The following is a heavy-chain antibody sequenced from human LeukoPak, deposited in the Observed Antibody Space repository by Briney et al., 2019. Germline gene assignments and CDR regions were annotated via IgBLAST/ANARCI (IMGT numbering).Heavy chain of an antibody. V-gene: IGHV5-51*01. J-gene: IGHJ4*02. CDR3: ASGIEEWELPYYFDY. CDR1: GYSFTSYW. CDR2: IYPGDSDT. Sequence: GESLKISCKGSGYSFTSYWIGWVRQMPGKGLEWMGIIYPGDSDTRYSPSFQGQVTISADKSISTVYLQWSSLKASDTAMYYCASGIEEWELPYYFDYWGQGTLVTVSS. D-gene: IGHD1-26*01.